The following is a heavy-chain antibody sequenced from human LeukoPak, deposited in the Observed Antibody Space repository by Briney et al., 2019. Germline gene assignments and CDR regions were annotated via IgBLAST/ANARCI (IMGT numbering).Heavy chain of an antibody. CDR2: IYYSGST. CDR3: ARSGDYYDSSGYYSGAFDI. Sequence: SETLSLTCTVSGDSISTYYWGWIRQPPGKGLEWIGSIYYSGSTYYNPSLKSRVTISVDTSKNQFSLKLSSVTAADTAVYYCARSGDYYDSSGYYSGAFDIWGQGTMVTVSS. V-gene: IGHV4-39*01. J-gene: IGHJ3*02. D-gene: IGHD3-22*01. CDR1: GDSISTYY.